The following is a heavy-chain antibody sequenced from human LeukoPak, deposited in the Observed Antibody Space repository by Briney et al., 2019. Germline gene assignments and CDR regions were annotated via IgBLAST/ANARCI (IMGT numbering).Heavy chain of an antibody. J-gene: IGHJ4*02. V-gene: IGHV4-59*01. D-gene: IGHD5-18*01. Sequence: SETLSLTCTVSGGSISGYDWSWIRQPPGKGLEWIGYIYYSGSTNYNPSLKSRVTISVDASKNQFSLKLSSVTAADTAVYYCARGRYSYGGYYFDYWGQGTLVTVSS. CDR3: ARGRYSYGGYYFDY. CDR2: IYYSGST. CDR1: GGSISGYD.